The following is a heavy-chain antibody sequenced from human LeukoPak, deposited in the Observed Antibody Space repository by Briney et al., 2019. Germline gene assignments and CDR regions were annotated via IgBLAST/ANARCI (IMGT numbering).Heavy chain of an antibody. Sequence: GGSLRLSCAASGFTFSSYGMSWVRQAPGKGLEWVSAISGSGGSTYYADSVKGRFTISRDNSKNTLYLQMGSLRAEDMAVYYCARSGTLDYWGQGTLVTVSS. V-gene: IGHV3-23*01. CDR3: ARSGTLDY. J-gene: IGHJ4*02. D-gene: IGHD2-2*01. CDR2: ISGSGGST. CDR1: GFTFSSYG.